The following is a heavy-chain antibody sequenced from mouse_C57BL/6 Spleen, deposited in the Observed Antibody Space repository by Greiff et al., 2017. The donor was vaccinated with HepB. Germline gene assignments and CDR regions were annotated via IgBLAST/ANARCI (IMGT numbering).Heavy chain of an antibody. D-gene: IGHD1-1*01. CDR2: IYPGSGST. CDR3: ARGTTVVVNFDY. V-gene: IGHV1-55*01. Sequence: VQLQQPGAELVKPGASVKMSCKASGYTFTSYWITWVKQRPGQGLEWIGDIYPGSGSTNYNEKFKSKATLTVDTSSSTAYMQLSSLTSEDSAGYYCARGTTVVVNFDYWGQGTTLTVSS. J-gene: IGHJ2*01. CDR1: GYTFTSYW.